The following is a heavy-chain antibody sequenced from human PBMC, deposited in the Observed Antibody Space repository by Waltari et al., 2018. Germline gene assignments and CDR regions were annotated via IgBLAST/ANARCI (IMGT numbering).Heavy chain of an antibody. CDR1: GGSFSSYW. Sequence: QVQLQESGPGLVKPSETLSLTCAVSGGSFSSYWWGCIRQPPGKWREWIGSIYGSSGRTEYNPSLKSRATISRETSKNQFSLKLSSVTAADTAVYYCARRPDSGGWPRFDYWGQGVLVTVSS. CDR3: ARRPDSGGWPRFDY. D-gene: IGHD6-19*01. J-gene: IGHJ4*02. CDR2: IYGSSGRT. V-gene: IGHV4-39*07.